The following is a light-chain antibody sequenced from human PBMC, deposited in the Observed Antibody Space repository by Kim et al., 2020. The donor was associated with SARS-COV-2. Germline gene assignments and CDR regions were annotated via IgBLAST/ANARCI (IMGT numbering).Light chain of an antibody. Sequence: SPGERATLSCRASQTIKNKLVWYQQKPGQAPRLLIYDATTRATGVPARFIGSGSETDFTLTNSSLQSEDFAVYYCQQSYDWPPLTFGQGTKVDIK. J-gene: IGKJ1*01. CDR1: QTIKNK. CDR2: DAT. CDR3: QQSYDWPPLT. V-gene: IGKV3-15*01.